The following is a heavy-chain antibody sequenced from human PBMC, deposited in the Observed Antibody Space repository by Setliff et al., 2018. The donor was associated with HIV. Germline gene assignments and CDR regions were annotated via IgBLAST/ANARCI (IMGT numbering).Heavy chain of an antibody. CDR1: GGSISSYY. J-gene: IGHJ6*03. CDR2: IYYSGST. V-gene: IGHV4-59*01. Sequence: SETLSLTCTVPGGSISSYYWSWIRQPPGKGLEWIGYIYYSGSTNYNPSLKSRVTISVDTSKNQFSLKLSSVTAADTAVYYCAGGTTYRDPGHYYYYYMDVWGKGTTVT. D-gene: IGHD2-2*01. CDR3: AGGTTYRDPGHYYYYYMDV.